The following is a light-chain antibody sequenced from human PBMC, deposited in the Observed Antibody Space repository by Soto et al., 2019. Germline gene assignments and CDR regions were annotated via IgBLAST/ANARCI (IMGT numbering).Light chain of an antibody. CDR3: QQSYSTPRT. CDR1: QSISSY. CDR2: AAS. Sequence: DIQMTQSPSSLSASVVDRVTITCRASQSISSYLNWYQQKPGKAPKLPIYAASSLQSGVPSRFSGSGSGTDFTLTISSLQPEDFATYYCQQSYSTPRTFGQGTKVDIK. J-gene: IGKJ1*01. V-gene: IGKV1-39*01.